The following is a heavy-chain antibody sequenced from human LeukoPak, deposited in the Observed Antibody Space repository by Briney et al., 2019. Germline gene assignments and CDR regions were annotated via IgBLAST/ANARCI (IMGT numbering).Heavy chain of an antibody. J-gene: IGHJ4*02. CDR1: GFAFNTYS. Sequence: GGSLRLTCAASGFAFNTYSIDWVRQAPGKGLEWFSYISSSSSNIYYADSVMGRFTISRDNANNLVFLQMNSLRAEDTAVYYCARVGRSGYSLDYWGQGTLVTASS. CDR3: ARVGRSGYSLDY. V-gene: IGHV3-48*04. D-gene: IGHD3-3*01. CDR2: ISSSSSNI.